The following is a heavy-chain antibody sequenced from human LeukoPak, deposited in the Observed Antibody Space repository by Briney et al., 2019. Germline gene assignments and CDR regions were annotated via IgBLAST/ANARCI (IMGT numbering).Heavy chain of an antibody. D-gene: IGHD2-2*01. CDR3: TRDGPDCSSTKCFFWFDY. V-gene: IGHV3-48*04. CDR1: GFTFSSYS. CDR2: ISGSGDTT. Sequence: PGGSLRLSCAASGFTFSSYSMNWVRQAPGKGLEWVSYISGSGDTTFYADSVKGRFTVSRDNTKNSLFLQMDSLRVEDTAVYHCTRDGPDCSSTKCFFWFDYWGQGTLLTVSS. J-gene: IGHJ4*02.